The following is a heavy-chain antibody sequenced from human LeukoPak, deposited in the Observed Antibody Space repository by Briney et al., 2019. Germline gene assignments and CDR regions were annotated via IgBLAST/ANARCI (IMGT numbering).Heavy chain of an antibody. D-gene: IGHD3-10*01. CDR1: GFTFSNAW. CDR3: TTATMVRGVLIDY. CDR2: IKSKTDGGTT. Sequence: GGSLRLSCAASGFTFSNAWMSWVRQAPGKGLEWVGRIKSKTDGGTTDYAAPVKGRFTISRDDSKTTLYLQMNSLKTEDTAVYYCTTATMVRGVLIDYWGQGTLVTVSS. V-gene: IGHV3-15*01. J-gene: IGHJ4*02.